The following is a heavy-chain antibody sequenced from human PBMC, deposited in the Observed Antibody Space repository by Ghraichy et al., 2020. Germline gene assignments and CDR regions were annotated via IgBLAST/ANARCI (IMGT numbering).Heavy chain of an antibody. D-gene: IGHD7-27*01. CDR2: LYYNGET. V-gene: IGHV4-59*08. CDR3: ARLHALGREEFDP. CDR1: GASISSSY. J-gene: IGHJ5*02. Sequence: SETLSLTCTVSGASISSSYWSWIRQPPGKGLEWIGYLYYNGETNNNPSLKSRVTMSLDTSKNQFSLKLSSVTAADTAVYYCARLHALGREEFDPWGQGTLVTVSS.